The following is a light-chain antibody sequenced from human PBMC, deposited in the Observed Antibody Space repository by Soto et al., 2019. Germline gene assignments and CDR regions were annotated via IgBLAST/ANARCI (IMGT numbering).Light chain of an antibody. CDR3: QQRSNWPPWT. J-gene: IGKJ1*01. Sequence: EIVMSQSPATLSVSPGERATLSCRASQSVSSNLAWYQQKPGQAPRLLIYGASNRATGIPARFSGSGSGTDFTLTISRLEPEDFAVYYCQQRSNWPPWTFGQGTKVDIK. CDR1: QSVSSN. CDR2: GAS. V-gene: IGKV3-11*01.